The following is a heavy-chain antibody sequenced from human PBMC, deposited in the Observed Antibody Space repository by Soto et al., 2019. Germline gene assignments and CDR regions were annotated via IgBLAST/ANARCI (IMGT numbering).Heavy chain of an antibody. CDR2: IKQDGSGK. CDR3: ERDRRYCRSTSCHDAFDI. CDR1: GFTFSSYW. V-gene: IGHV3-7*01. D-gene: IGHD2-2*01. Sequence: GGSLRLSCAASGFTFSSYWMSWVRQAPGKGLEWVANIKQDGSGKYYVDSVKGRFTISRDNAKNSLYLQMNSLRAEDTAVYYCERDRRYCRSTSCHDAFDIWGQGTMVTVSS. J-gene: IGHJ3*02.